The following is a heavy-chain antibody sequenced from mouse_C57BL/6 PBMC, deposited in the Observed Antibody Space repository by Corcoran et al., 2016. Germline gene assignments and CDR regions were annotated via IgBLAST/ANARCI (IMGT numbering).Heavy chain of an antibody. CDR3: AREEVDSSGYGY. V-gene: IGHV1-26*01. CDR2: INPNNGGT. J-gene: IGHJ2*01. Sequence: EVQLQQSGPELVKPGASVKISCKASGYTFTDYYMNWVKQSHGKSLEWIGDINPNNGGTSYNQKFKGKATLTVDKSSSTAYMELRSLTSEDSAVYYCAREEVDSSGYGYWGQGTTLTVSS. D-gene: IGHD3-2*02. CDR1: GYTFTDYY.